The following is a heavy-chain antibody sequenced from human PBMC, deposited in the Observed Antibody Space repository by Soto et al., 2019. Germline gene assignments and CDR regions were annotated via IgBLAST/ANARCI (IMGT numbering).Heavy chain of an antibody. D-gene: IGHD1-1*01. V-gene: IGHV3-74*01. CDR1: VFTLGNYW. Sequence: PGGSLLVSCAASVFTLGNYWMRWVRQAPGKGLVWVSRINDYGTTINYAESVEGRFIISRDDAKSEVYLQMNNLRAEDSAVYYCARGGMEPFDYWGQGALVTVSS. J-gene: IGHJ4*02. CDR2: INDYGTTI. CDR3: ARGGMEPFDY.